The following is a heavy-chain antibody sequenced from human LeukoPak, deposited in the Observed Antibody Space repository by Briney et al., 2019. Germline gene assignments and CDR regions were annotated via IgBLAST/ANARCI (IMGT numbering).Heavy chain of an antibody. CDR2: IFYSGST. D-gene: IGHD3-10*01. CDR3: AKSNGYGLIDI. Sequence: GSLRLSCAASGFTFSSYAMSWVRQPPGKGLEWIGNIFYSGSTYYGPSLKSRLTISLDTSRNQFSLKLNSVTAAHTAVYYCAKSNGYGLIDIWGQGTMVTVSS. J-gene: IGHJ3*02. CDR1: GFTFSSYA. V-gene: IGHV4-59*12.